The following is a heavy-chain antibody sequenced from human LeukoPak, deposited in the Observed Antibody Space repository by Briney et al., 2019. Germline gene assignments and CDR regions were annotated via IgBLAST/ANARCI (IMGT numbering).Heavy chain of an antibody. CDR3: ARGRGLKIVVVITTHGWFDP. V-gene: IGHV4-59*12. D-gene: IGHD3-22*01. Sequence: TSETLSLTCTVSGGSISSYYWSWIRQPPGKGLEWIGYIYYSGSTNYNPSLKSRVTISVDTSKNQFSLKLSSVTAADTAVYYCARGRGLKIVVVITTHGWFDPWGQGTLVTVSS. CDR1: GGSISSYY. CDR2: IYYSGST. J-gene: IGHJ5*02.